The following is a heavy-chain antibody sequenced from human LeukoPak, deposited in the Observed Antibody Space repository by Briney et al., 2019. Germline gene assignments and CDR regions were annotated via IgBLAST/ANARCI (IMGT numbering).Heavy chain of an antibody. CDR2: ISSSSSYI. CDR1: GFTFSSYA. Sequence: GGSLRLSCAASGFTFSSYAMCWVRQAPGKGLEWVSSISSSSSYIYYADSVKGRFTISRDNAKNSLYLQMNSLRAEDTAVYYCAREGEEGFPSAFDIWGQGTMVTVSS. CDR3: AREGEEGFPSAFDI. D-gene: IGHD3-16*01. V-gene: IGHV3-21*01. J-gene: IGHJ3*02.